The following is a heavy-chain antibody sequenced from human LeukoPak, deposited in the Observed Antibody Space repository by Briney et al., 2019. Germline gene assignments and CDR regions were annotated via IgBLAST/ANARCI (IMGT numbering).Heavy chain of an antibody. CDR3: ASAQPRGSSSWLPYYYYGMDV. Sequence: GGSLRLSCAASGFTFSSYSMNWVRQAPGKGLEGVSYISSSSSTIYYADSVKGRFTISRDHAKNSLYLQMNSLRDEDTAVYYCASAQPRGSSSWLPYYYYGMDVWGQGTTVTVS. V-gene: IGHV3-48*02. D-gene: IGHD6-13*01. CDR1: GFTFSSYS. CDR2: ISSSSSTI. J-gene: IGHJ6*02.